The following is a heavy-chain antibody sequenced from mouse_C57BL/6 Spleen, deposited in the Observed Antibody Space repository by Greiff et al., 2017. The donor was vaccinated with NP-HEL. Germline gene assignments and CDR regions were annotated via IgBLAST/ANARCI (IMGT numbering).Heavy chain of an antibody. CDR3: ASYYDYDGDYYAMDY. CDR1: GYTFTSYW. D-gene: IGHD2-4*01. V-gene: IGHV1-55*01. Sequence: VQLQQPGAELVKPGASVKMSCKASGYTFTSYWITWVKQRPGQGLEWIGDIYPGSGSTNYNEKFKSKATLTVDTSSSTAYMQLSSLTSEDSAVYYCASYYDYDGDYYAMDYWGQGTSVTVSS. CDR2: IYPGSGST. J-gene: IGHJ4*01.